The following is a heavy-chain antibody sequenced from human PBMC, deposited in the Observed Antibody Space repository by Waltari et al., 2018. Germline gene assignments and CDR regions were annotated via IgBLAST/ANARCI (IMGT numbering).Heavy chain of an antibody. CDR1: GGSFSGYY. D-gene: IGHD6-13*01. J-gene: IGHJ4*02. CDR2: INHSGST. Sequence: QVQLQQWGAGLLKPSETLSLTCAVYGGSFSGYYWSWIRQPPGKGLEWIGEINHSGSTNYNPSLKGRVTISVDTSKNQFSLKLRSVTAADTAVYYCARGGAAAGTEALYVDYWGQGTLVTVSS. V-gene: IGHV4-34*01. CDR3: ARGGAAAGTEALYVDY.